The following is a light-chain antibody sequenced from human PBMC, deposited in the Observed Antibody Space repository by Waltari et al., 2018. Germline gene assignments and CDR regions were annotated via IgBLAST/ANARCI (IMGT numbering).Light chain of an antibody. CDR1: RRAVGASNY. CDR3: SSYAGSTAV. J-gene: IGLJ2*01. Sequence: QSALPQPPSASGSPGQSVAISCTGTRRAVGASNYVSWYQHHPGKAPKPMIYEVSKRPSGVPDRFSGSKSGNTASLTVSGLQAEDEADYYCSSYAGSTAVFGGGTKLSVL. V-gene: IGLV2-8*01. CDR2: EVS.